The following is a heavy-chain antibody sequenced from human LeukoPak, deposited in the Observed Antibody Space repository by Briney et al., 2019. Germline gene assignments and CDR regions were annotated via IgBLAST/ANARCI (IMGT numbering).Heavy chain of an antibody. J-gene: IGHJ4*02. CDR2: ITANGVDT. V-gene: IGHV3-23*01. CDR1: GFTFRIYA. D-gene: IGHD6-19*01. Sequence: GGSLRLSCAGSGFTFRIYAMSWVRQAPGMGLEWVSAITANGVDTNHADSVKGRFTISRDNSENTVYMQMNSLRPEDTAMYYCAKTRGQSSDWSLDYWGQGTLVTVSS. CDR3: AKTRGQSSDWSLDY.